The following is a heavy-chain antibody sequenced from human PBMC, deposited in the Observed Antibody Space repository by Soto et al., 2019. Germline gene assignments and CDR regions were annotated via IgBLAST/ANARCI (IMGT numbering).Heavy chain of an antibody. Sequence: TGGSLSLSCAASGFTFSSYAMHWVRQAPGKGLEWVAVISYDGSNKYYADSVKGRFTISRDNSKNTLYLQMNSLRAEDTAVYYCARDESTQLVGYYGMDVWGQGTTVTVSS. D-gene: IGHD6-13*01. CDR1: GFTFSSYA. V-gene: IGHV3-30-3*01. CDR2: ISYDGSNK. CDR3: ARDESTQLVGYYGMDV. J-gene: IGHJ6*02.